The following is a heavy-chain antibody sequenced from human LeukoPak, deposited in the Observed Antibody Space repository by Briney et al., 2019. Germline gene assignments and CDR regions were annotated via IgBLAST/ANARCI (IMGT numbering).Heavy chain of an antibody. CDR1: GFSFSTSW. D-gene: IGHD5/OR15-5a*01. J-gene: IGHJ3*01. CDR3: ARGGVSRAAFDV. Sequence: GGSLRLSCVGSGFSFSTSWMSWVRQAPGKGPEGLANLKEDGSEKSYVDSVKGRFSISRDNARNSLYLEMDSLRVDDTAVYYCARGGVSRAAFDVWGQGTMVTVSS. CDR2: LKEDGSEK. V-gene: IGHV3-7*05.